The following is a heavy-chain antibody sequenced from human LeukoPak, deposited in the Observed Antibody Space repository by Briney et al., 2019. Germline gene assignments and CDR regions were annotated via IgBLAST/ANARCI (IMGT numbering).Heavy chain of an antibody. CDR1: GFTFSSYG. Sequence: SGGSLRLSCAASGFTFSSYGMSWVRQAPGKGLEWVSAIGGSGGRTYYADSVKGRFTISRDNSKNTLYLQMNSLRVEGTAIYYCAKAPAGPEYSSTWKFGYNWFDPWGQGTLVTVSS. V-gene: IGHV3-23*01. D-gene: IGHD6-13*01. CDR3: AKAPAGPEYSSTWKFGYNWFDP. CDR2: IGGSGGRT. J-gene: IGHJ5*02.